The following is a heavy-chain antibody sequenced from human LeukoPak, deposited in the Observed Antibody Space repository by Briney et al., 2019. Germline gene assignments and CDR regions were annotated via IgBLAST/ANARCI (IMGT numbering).Heavy chain of an antibody. J-gene: IGHJ5*02. CDR1: GGSISSSSYY. Sequence: PSETLSLTCTVSGGSISSSSYYWGWIHQPPGKGLEWIGSIYYSGSTYYNPSLKSRVTISVDTSKNQFSLKLSSVTAADTAVYYCAREYGDYGVVWFDPWGQGTLVTVSS. CDR3: AREYGDYGVVWFDP. V-gene: IGHV4-39*02. CDR2: IYYSGST. D-gene: IGHD4-17*01.